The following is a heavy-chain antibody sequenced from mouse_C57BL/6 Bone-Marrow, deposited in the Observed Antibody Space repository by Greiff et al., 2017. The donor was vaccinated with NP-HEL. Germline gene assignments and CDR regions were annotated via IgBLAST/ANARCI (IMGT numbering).Heavy chain of an antibody. CDR3: ARDDGYFWFAY. Sequence: QVQLQQPGAELVRPGSSVKLSCKASGYTFTSYWMDWVKQRPGQGLEWIGNIYPSDSETHYNQKFKDKATLTVDKSSSTAYMQLSSLTAEDSAVYCCARDDGYFWFAYWGQGTMVTVSA. D-gene: IGHD2-3*01. V-gene: IGHV1-61*01. CDR1: GYTFTSYW. CDR2: IYPSDSET. J-gene: IGHJ3*01.